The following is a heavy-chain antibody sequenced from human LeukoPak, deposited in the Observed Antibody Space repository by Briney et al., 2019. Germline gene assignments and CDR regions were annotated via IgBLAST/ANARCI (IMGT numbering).Heavy chain of an antibody. CDR3: ARGVASRDHVTRGPGNCFDY. Sequence: AGGSLRLSCAASGFTVSSNYMSWVRQAPGKGLEWVSVIYSGGSTYYADSVKGRFTISRDNSKNTLYLQMNSLRAEDTAVYYCARGVASRDHVTRGPGNCFDYWGQGTLVTVSS. J-gene: IGHJ4*02. D-gene: IGHD1-7*01. CDR2: IYSGGST. CDR1: GFTVSSNY. V-gene: IGHV3-66*01.